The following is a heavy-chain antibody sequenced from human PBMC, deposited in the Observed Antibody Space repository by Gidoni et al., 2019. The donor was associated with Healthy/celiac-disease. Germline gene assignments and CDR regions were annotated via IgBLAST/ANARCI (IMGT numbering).Heavy chain of an antibody. Sequence: QVQLVQSGAEVKKPGAEVKVSCQASGYTVTSYYMAWVRQAPGQGLAWMGIINPSGGSTRYAQKFQGRVTMTRDTSTSTVYMALSSLRSEDTAVYSCASEGIAARPSRWYFDLWGRGTLVTVSS. CDR2: INPSGGST. CDR1: GYTVTSYY. CDR3: ASEGIAARPSRWYFDL. V-gene: IGHV1-46*01. D-gene: IGHD6-6*01. J-gene: IGHJ2*01.